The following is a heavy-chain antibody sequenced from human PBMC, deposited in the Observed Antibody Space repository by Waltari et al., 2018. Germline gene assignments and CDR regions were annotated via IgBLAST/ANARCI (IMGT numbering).Heavy chain of an antibody. CDR3: AKQSPSYTRGWYPLES. CDR2: IYSGGNT. Sequence: EVQLVESGGNLIQPGGSLRLSCAASGFTVRPNFISWVRQAPGKGPEWVSIIYSGGNTYYAGSVKGRFTISRDNYKNMVYLEMNSLRAEDTAVYYCAKQSPSYTRGWYPLESWGPGTLVTVSP. J-gene: IGHJ4*02. CDR1: GFTVRPNF. D-gene: IGHD6-19*01. V-gene: IGHV3-53*01.